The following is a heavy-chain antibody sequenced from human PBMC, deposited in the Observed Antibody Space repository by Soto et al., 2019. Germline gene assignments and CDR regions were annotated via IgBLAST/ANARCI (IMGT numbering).Heavy chain of an antibody. Sequence: ASVKVSCKASGGTFSSYAISWVRQAPGQGLEWMGGIIPIFGTANYAQKFQGRVTITADESTSTAYMELSSLRSEDTAVYYCARDPGSSGDAFDIWGQGTMVTVSS. CDR1: GGTFSSYA. D-gene: IGHD6-19*01. CDR3: ARDPGSSGDAFDI. J-gene: IGHJ3*02. CDR2: IIPIFGTA. V-gene: IGHV1-69*13.